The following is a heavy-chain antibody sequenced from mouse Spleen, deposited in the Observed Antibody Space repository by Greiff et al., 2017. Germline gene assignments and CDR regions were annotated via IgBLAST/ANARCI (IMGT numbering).Heavy chain of an antibody. J-gene: IGHJ4*01. V-gene: IGHV5-6-5*01. Sequence: EVQRVESGGGLVKPGGSLKLSCAASGFTFSSYAMSWVRQTPEKRLEWVASISSGGSTYYPDSVKGRFTISRDNARNILYLQMSSLRSEDTAMYYCARGGDGYDDYAMDYWGQGTSVTVSS. CDR1: GFTFSSYA. CDR3: ARGGDGYDDYAMDY. D-gene: IGHD2-2*01. CDR2: ISSGGST.